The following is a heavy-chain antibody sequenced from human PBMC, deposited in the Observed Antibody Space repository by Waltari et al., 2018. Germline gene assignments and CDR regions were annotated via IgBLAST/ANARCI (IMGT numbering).Heavy chain of an antibody. CDR2: INEVSSHI. V-gene: IGHV3-21*01. J-gene: IGHJ6*02. CDR3: ARDISPQAQQRNNGMDV. CDR1: GFTFSSYS. Sequence: EVQLVESGGGMVTRGGSLSLSCAASGFTFSSYSMNWVRQAPGKGLEWVSAINEVSSHIYYAGSMKGRLTISRDNAKSSLFLQMDNLRVEDTAVYYCARDISPQAQQRNNGMDVWGQGTTVTVSS. D-gene: IGHD2-8*01.